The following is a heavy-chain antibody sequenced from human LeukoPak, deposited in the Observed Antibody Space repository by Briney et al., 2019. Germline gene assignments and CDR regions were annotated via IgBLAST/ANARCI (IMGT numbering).Heavy chain of an antibody. CDR3: ARGYYDSSGYFDY. Sequence: SETLSLTCTVSGGSISSGGYYWSWIRQHPGKGLEWIGYIYYSGSTYYNPSLKSRVTMSVDTSKNQFSLKLSSVTAADTAVYYCARGYYDSSGYFDYWGQGTLVTVSS. D-gene: IGHD3-22*01. CDR2: IYYSGST. CDR1: GGSISSGGYY. V-gene: IGHV4-31*03. J-gene: IGHJ4*02.